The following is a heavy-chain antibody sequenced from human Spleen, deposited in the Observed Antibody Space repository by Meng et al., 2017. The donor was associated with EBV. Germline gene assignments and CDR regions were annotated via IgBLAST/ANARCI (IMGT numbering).Heavy chain of an antibody. D-gene: IGHD6-19*01. V-gene: IGHV4-39*01. CDR3: ARQAWGGWEADF. Sequence: HLQASGPGLVKPSEPLSLPCTGSGGSISSSNYWGWIRQPPGKGLEWIGTIYYTGSTYYNSSLKSRVTISVDTSKSQFSLKLSSVAAADTAVYYCARQAWGGWEADFWGQGTLVTVSS. CDR1: GGSISSSNY. CDR2: IYYTGST. J-gene: IGHJ4*02.